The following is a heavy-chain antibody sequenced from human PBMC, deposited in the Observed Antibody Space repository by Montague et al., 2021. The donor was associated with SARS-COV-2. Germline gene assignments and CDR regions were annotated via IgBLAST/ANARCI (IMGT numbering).Heavy chain of an antibody. Sequence: CAISGDSVTGTWNAGTERKHTPLNCIHGRVGYAFSCKKKNDYAVSVKSRITINPDTSKNKISLQLNSVTPEDTAVYYCARTSASSDYWGQGTLVTVSS. D-gene: IGHD1-26*01. V-gene: IGHV6-1*01. CDR2: YAFSCKKKN. CDR3: ARTSASSDY. CDR1: GDSVTGTWNA. J-gene: IGHJ4*02.